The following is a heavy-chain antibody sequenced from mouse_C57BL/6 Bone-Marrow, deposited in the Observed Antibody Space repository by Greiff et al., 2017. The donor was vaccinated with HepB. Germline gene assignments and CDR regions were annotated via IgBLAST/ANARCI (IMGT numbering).Heavy chain of an antibody. CDR1: GYTFTDYE. CDR2: IDPETGGT. CDR3: TRSITTVVAHYYAMDY. J-gene: IGHJ4*01. Sequence: VQLQQSGAELVRPGASVTLSCKASGYTFTDYEMHWVKQTPVRGLEWIGAIDPETGGTAYNQKFKGKAILTADKSSSTAYMELRSLTSEDSAVYYCTRSITTVVAHYYAMDYWGQGTSVTVSS. V-gene: IGHV1-15*01. D-gene: IGHD1-1*01.